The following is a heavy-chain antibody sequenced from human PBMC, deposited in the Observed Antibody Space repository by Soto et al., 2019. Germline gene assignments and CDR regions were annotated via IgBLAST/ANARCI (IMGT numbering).Heavy chain of an antibody. CDR1: GVSFDDYG. V-gene: IGHV3-20*04. Sequence: GGSLGLSCAASGVSFDDYGMSWARQAPGKGLEWVSGVNWNGGSTGYADSVKGRFTISRDNAKNSLYLQMNSLRAEDTAFYYCVREASVNFDYWGQGTLVSVSS. CDR2: VNWNGGST. CDR3: VREASVNFDY. J-gene: IGHJ4*02.